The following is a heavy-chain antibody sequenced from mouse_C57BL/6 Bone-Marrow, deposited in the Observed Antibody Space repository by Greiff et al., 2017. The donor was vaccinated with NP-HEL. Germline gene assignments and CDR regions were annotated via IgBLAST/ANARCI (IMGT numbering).Heavy chain of an antibody. CDR1: GYAFTNYL. V-gene: IGHV1-54*01. D-gene: IGHD1-1*01. CDR3: ARPGALFGSFDV. CDR2: INPGSGGT. J-gene: IGHJ1*03. Sequence: VQRVESGAELVRPGTSVKVSCKASGYAFTNYLIEWVKQRPGQGLEWIGVINPGSGGTNYNEKFKGKATLTADKSSSTAYMQLSSLTSEDSAVYFCARPGALFGSFDVWGTGTTVTVSS.